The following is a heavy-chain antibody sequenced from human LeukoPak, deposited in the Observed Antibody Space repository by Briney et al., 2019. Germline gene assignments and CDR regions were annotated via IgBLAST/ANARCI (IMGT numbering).Heavy chain of an antibody. Sequence: GGSLRLSCAASGFAFSSYSMNWVRQAPGKGLGWVSSISSSSSYIDYADSVKGRFTISRDNAKNSLYLQMNSLRAEDTAVYYCASRTYYYDSSGSALDYWGQGTLVTVSS. CDR1: GFAFSSYS. D-gene: IGHD3-22*01. CDR3: ASRTYYYDSSGSALDY. CDR2: ISSSSSYI. V-gene: IGHV3-21*01. J-gene: IGHJ4*02.